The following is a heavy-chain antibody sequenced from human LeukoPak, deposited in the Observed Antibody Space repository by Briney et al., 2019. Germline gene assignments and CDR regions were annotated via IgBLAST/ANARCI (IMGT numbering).Heavy chain of an antibody. CDR2: ISGSGGST. Sequence: PGGSLRLSCAAPGFTFNTYVMSWVRQAPGKGLEWVSGISGSGGSTYYADSVKGRFTISRDNSKNTLYLQMNSLRAEDTAVYYCAKDLSYSGSYKGFDYWGQGTLVTVSS. D-gene: IGHD1-26*01. J-gene: IGHJ4*02. CDR1: GFTFNTYV. CDR3: AKDLSYSGSYKGFDY. V-gene: IGHV3-23*01.